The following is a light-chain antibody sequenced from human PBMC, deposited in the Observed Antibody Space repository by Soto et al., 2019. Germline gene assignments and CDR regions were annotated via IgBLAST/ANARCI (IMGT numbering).Light chain of an antibody. CDR1: QFVSRR. CDR2: DTS. CDR3: QEYIHWPPGM. Sequence: EIVVTQSPATLSASPEERVTLSCRASQFVSRRLAWYQQRLGQVPRLLIYDTSTRAPGISARFSGSGSGTEFTLTISSLQSEDFAVYYCQEYIHWPPGMFGPGTTVDIK. J-gene: IGKJ1*01. V-gene: IGKV3-15*01.